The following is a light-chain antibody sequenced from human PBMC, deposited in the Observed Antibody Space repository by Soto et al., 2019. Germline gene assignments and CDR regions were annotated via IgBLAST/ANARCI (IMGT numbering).Light chain of an antibody. Sequence: QSALTQPHSVSWSPGQSVTISCTGTNSDVGRYNSVSWYQQLPGKAPKIIISAVRQRPSGVPDRFSRSKSGNTASLTISGLQADDEADYFCFSYTANDNWVFGGGTNLTVL. V-gene: IGLV2-11*01. CDR2: AVR. CDR3: FSYTANDNWV. J-gene: IGLJ3*02. CDR1: NSDVGRYNS.